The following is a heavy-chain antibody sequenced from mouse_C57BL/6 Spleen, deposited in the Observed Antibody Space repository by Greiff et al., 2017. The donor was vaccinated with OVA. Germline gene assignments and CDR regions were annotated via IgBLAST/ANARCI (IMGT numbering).Heavy chain of an antibody. CDR1: GYTFTEYT. Sequence: VQRVESGAELVKPGASVKLSCKASGYTFTEYTIHWVKQRSGQGLEWIGWFYPGSGSIKYNEKFKDKATLTADKSSSTVYMELSRLTSEDSAVYFCARHENYYGSSPKAMDYWGQGTSVTVSS. V-gene: IGHV1-62-2*01. CDR2: FYPGSGSI. D-gene: IGHD1-1*01. CDR3: ARHENYYGSSPKAMDY. J-gene: IGHJ4*01.